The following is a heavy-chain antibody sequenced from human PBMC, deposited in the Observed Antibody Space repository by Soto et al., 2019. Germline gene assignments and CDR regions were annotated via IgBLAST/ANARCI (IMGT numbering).Heavy chain of an antibody. V-gene: IGHV1-46*03. D-gene: IGHD2-2*01. J-gene: IGHJ5*02. Sequence: ASVKVSCKASGYTFTSRYMHWVRQAPGQGLEWMGVINPSGGSTSYAQNFQGRVTMTRDTSTSTVYMELSSLRSEDTAVYYGVRESTPTRWFDPWGQGTLVSVSS. CDR1: GYTFTSRY. CDR2: INPSGGST. CDR3: VRESTPTRWFDP.